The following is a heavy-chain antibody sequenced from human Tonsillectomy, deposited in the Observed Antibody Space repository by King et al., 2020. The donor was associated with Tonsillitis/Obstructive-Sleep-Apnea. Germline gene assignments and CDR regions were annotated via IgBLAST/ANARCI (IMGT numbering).Heavy chain of an antibody. V-gene: IGHV3-15*01. Sequence: VQLVESGGGLVKPGGSLRLSCAASGFTFSNAWMCWVRQAPGKGLEWVGRIKSKTDGGTTDYAAPVKGRFTISRDDSKNTLYLQMNSLKTEDTAVYYCTTTLRFLEWWSDAFDIWGQGTMVTVSS. CDR1: GFTFSNAW. D-gene: IGHD3-3*01. CDR2: IKSKTDGGTT. CDR3: TTTLRFLEWWSDAFDI. J-gene: IGHJ3*02.